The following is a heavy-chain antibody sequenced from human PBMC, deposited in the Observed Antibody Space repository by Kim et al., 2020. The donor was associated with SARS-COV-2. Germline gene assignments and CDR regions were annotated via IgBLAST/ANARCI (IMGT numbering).Heavy chain of an antibody. D-gene: IGHD5-12*01. CDR1: GGTFSSYA. CDR2: IIPIFGTA. Sequence: SVKVSCKASGGTFSSYAISWVRQAPGQGLEWMGGIIPIFGTANYAQKFQGRVTITADESTSTAYMELSSLRSEDTAVYYCASAIPRGYSGYDPNTPTDYYYCGMDVWGQGTTVTVSS. CDR3: ASAIPRGYSGYDPNTPTDYYYCGMDV. V-gene: IGHV1-69*13. J-gene: IGHJ6*02.